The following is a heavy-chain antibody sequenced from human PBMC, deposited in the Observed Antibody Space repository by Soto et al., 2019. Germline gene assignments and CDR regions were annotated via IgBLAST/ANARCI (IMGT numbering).Heavy chain of an antibody. CDR1: GFTFSSYG. D-gene: IGHD3-10*01. V-gene: IGHV3-33*01. Sequence: GGSLRLSCAASGFTFSSYGMHWVRQAPGKGLEWVAVIWYDGSNKYYADSVKGRFTISRDNSKNTLYLQMNSLRAEDTAVYYCARAGGSGSYDYYYYYGMDVWGQGTTVTVSS. CDR2: IWYDGSNK. CDR3: ARAGGSGSYDYYYYYGMDV. J-gene: IGHJ6*02.